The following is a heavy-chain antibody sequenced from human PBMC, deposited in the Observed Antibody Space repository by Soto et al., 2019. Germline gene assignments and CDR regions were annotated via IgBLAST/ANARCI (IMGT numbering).Heavy chain of an antibody. CDR1: GGSISSYY. CDR3: ARYCSGGSCYDSFDY. J-gene: IGHJ4*02. D-gene: IGHD2-15*01. V-gene: IGHV4-59*08. CDR2: IYYSGST. Sequence: QVQLQESGPGLVKPSETLSLTCTVSGGSISSYYWSWIRQPPGKGLEWIGYIYYSGSTNYNPSLTSRVTISVDTSKNQFSLKLSSVTAADTAVYYCARYCSGGSCYDSFDYWGQGTLVTVSS.